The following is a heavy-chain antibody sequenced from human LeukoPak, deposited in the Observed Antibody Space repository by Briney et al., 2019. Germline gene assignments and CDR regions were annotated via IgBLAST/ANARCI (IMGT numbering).Heavy chain of an antibody. J-gene: IGHJ3*02. V-gene: IGHV3-13*04. CDR2: IRTAGDT. CDR1: GFTFNTYD. Sequence: PGGSLRLSCAASGFTFNTYDIHWVRQATGKGLEWVSAIRTAGDTYYSGAVKGRFTISREDAKTSLYLRMNSLRVGDTAVYYCTRKRGGAFDIWGQGTMVTVSS. CDR3: TRKRGGAFDI.